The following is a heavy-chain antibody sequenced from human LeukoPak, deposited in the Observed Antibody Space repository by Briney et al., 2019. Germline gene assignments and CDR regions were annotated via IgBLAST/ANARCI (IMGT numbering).Heavy chain of an antibody. CDR2: IYTTGST. D-gene: IGHD3-10*01. J-gene: IGHJ5*02. Sequence: SETLCLTCTVSGDSISSGTYYWSWIRQPAGQGLEWIGRIYTTGSTNYNPSLKSRVTISVDTSKNQFSLKLSSVTAADTAVYYCAREAPKGYYGSGSQGFDPWGQGTLVTVSS. CDR1: GDSISSGTYY. V-gene: IGHV4-61*02. CDR3: AREAPKGYYGSGSQGFDP.